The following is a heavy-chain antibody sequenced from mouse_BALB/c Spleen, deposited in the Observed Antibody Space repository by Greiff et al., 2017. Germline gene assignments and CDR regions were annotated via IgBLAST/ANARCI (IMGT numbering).Heavy chain of an antibody. D-gene: IGHD1-1*01. J-gene: IGHJ1*01. Sequence: EVKLLESGGGLVQPGGSLKLSCAASGFDFSRYWMSWVRQAPGKGLEWIGEINPDSSTINYTPSLKDKFIISRDNAKNTLYLQMSKVRSEDTALYYCARDYYGSSSHWYFDVWGAGTTVTVSS. V-gene: IGHV4-1*02. CDR1: GFDFSRYW. CDR2: INPDSSTI. CDR3: ARDYYGSSSHWYFDV.